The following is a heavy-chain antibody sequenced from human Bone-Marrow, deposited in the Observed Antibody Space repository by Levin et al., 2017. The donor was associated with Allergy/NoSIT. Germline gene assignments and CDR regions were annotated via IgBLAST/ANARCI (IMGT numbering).Heavy chain of an antibody. CDR3: AASMTPIRDDVFDI. D-gene: IGHD2/OR15-2a*01. CDR1: GSTLTEFS. J-gene: IGHJ3*02. V-gene: IGHV1-24*01. Sequence: VASVKVSCRVSGSTLTEFSIHWVRQSPGKGLEWMGGFDPEVVETAYAQKFQGRVTLAEDTSTDTAFMELSSLTSEDTAVYYCAASMTPIRDDVFDIWGQGTMVTVSS. CDR2: FDPEVVET.